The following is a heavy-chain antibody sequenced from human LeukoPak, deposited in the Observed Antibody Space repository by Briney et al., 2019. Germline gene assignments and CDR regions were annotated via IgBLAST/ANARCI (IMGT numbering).Heavy chain of an antibody. J-gene: IGHJ6*03. CDR2: MNPNSGNT. D-gene: IGHD3-10*01. Sequence: GASVKVSCKASGYTFTGYYMHWVRQAPGQGLEWMGWMNPNSGNTGYAQKFQGRVTMTRNTSISTAYMELSSLRSEDTAVYYCARGLGMVRVSYYYYMDVWGKGTTVTISS. CDR3: ARGLGMVRVSYYYYMDV. CDR1: GYTFTGYY. V-gene: IGHV1-8*02.